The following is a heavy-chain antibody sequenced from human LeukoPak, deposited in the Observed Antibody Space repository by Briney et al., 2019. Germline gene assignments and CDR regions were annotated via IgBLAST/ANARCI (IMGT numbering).Heavy chain of an antibody. D-gene: IGHD4-17*01. CDR2: INTYGTST. J-gene: IGHJ5*02. CDR3: ARGSTTVTTKDWFDP. V-gene: IGHV3-74*03. CDR1: GFTFSSYW. Sequence: PGASLRLSCAASGFTFSSYWMHWVRQVPGKGLVWVARINTYGTSTTYGDSVEGRFTISRDNAKNTLDLEMNSLRDDDTAVYYCARGSTTVTTKDWFDPWGQGTQVTVSS.